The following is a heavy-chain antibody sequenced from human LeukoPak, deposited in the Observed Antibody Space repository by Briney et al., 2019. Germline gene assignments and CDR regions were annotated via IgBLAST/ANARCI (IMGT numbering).Heavy chain of an antibody. CDR2: INHSGST. D-gene: IGHD3-10*01. CDR1: GGSFSGYY. V-gene: IGHV4-34*01. J-gene: IGHJ5*02. CDR3: ARRASNYYGSGRWSDP. Sequence: SETLSLTCAVYGGSFSGYYWSWIRQPPGKGLEWIGEINHSGSTNYNPSLKSRVTISVDTSKNQFSLKLSSVTAADTAVYYCARRASNYYGSGRWSDPWGQGTLVTVSS.